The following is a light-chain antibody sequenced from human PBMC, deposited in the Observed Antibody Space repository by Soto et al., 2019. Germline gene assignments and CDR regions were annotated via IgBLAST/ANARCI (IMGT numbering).Light chain of an antibody. V-gene: IGKV4-1*01. Sequence: DIVMTQSPDSLAVSLGERATINCKSSQSVLYSSNNKNYLAWYQQKPGQPPKLLIYWASTRESGVPDRFSGSGSGTDLTLTISSLQAEDVAVYYCQQYYSTPTWTFGQGTKVDI. J-gene: IGKJ1*01. CDR3: QQYYSTPTWT. CDR1: QSVLYSSNNKNY. CDR2: WAS.